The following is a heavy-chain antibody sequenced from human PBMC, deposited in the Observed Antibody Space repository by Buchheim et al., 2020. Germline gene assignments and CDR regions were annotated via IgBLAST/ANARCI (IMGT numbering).Heavy chain of an antibody. CDR1: GFTFSSYG. D-gene: IGHD1-14*01. CDR2: ISYDGSNK. Sequence: QVQLVESGGGVVQPGRSLRLSCAASGFTFSSYGMHWVRQAPGKGLEWVAVISYDGSNKYYADSVKGRFTISRDNSKNTLHLQMNSLGAEDTAVYYCAKGISKPLDYWGQGTL. J-gene: IGHJ4*02. V-gene: IGHV3-30*18. CDR3: AKGISKPLDY.